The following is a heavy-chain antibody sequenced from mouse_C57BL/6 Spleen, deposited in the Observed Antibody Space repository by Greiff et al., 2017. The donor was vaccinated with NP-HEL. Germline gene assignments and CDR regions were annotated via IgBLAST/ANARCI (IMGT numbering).Heavy chain of an antibody. Sequence: EVMLVESGGDLVKPGGSLKLSCAASGFTFSSYGMSWVRQTPDKRLEWVATISSGGSYTYYPDSVKGRFTISRDNAKNTLYLQMSSLKSEDTAMYYCARLHYYGSSYLAYWGQGTLVTVSA. J-gene: IGHJ3*01. CDR2: ISSGGSYT. V-gene: IGHV5-6*02. CDR1: GFTFSSYG. D-gene: IGHD1-1*01. CDR3: ARLHYYGSSYLAY.